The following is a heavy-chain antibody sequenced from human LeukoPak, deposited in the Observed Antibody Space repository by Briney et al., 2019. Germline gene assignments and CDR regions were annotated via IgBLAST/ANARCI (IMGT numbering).Heavy chain of an antibody. CDR1: GGSFSGYY. CDR2: INHSGST. Sequence: SVTLSLTCAVYGGSFSGYYWSWIRQPPGKGLEWIGEINHSGSTNYNPSLKSRVTISVDTSKNQFSLKLSSVTAADTAVYYCARIAVAGQHWYFDLWGRGTLVTVSS. CDR3: ARIAVAGQHWYFDL. J-gene: IGHJ2*01. V-gene: IGHV4-34*01. D-gene: IGHD6-19*01.